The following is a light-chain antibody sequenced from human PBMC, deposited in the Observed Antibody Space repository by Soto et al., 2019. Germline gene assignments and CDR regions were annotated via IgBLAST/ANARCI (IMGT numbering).Light chain of an antibody. CDR2: KAS. CDR1: QTISSW. V-gene: IGKV1-5*03. Sequence: DIQMTQSPSTLSGYVGDRVTITCRARQTISSWLAWYQQKPGKGPKLLIDKASTLKSGVPSRFSGSGSGTEFTLTNSSLQPNDFATYYCQHYNSYSEAFGQGPKVQLK. CDR3: QHYNSYSEA. J-gene: IGKJ1*01.